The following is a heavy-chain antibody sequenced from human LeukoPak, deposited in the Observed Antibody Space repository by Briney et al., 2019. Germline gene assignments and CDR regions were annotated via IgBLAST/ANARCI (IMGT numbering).Heavy chain of an antibody. CDR2: IYHSGST. CDR1: GVSISSGGYS. Sequence: PSETLSLTCAVSGVSISSGGYSWSWIRQPPGKGLEWIGYIYHSGSTYYNPSLKSRVTISVDRSKNQFSLKLSSVTAADTAVYYCASRQNYYDSSGYDAFDIWGQGTMVTVSS. D-gene: IGHD3-22*01. CDR3: ASRQNYYDSSGYDAFDI. V-gene: IGHV4-30-2*01. J-gene: IGHJ3*02.